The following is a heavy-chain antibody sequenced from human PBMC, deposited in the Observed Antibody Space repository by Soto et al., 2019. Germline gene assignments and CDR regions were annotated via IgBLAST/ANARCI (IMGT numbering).Heavy chain of an antibody. Sequence: QVQLQESGPGLVKPSQTLSLTCTVSGGSISSGDYYWSWIRQPPGKGLEWIGYIYYSGSTYYNPSRKSRVNRSVDPSKHELALKRSSVTAADTAVYYCARQTMTTVVTPVDYWGQGTLVTVSS. CDR1: GGSISSGDYY. CDR2: IYYSGST. V-gene: IGHV4-30-4*01. D-gene: IGHD4-17*01. CDR3: ARQTMTTVVTPVDY. J-gene: IGHJ4*02.